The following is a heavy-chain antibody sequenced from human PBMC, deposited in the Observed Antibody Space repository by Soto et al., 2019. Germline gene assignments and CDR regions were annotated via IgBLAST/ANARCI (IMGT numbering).Heavy chain of an antibody. Sequence: EVQLVESGGGLVQPGGSLRLSCAASGFIVSSNYMSWVRQAPGKGLEWVSAIWSGGSTYYADSVKGRFTISRDNSKNILYLQMNSLRAEDTAVYYWARGSGGNWFDPWGQGTLVTVSS. V-gene: IGHV3-66*01. D-gene: IGHD3-10*01. CDR3: ARGSGGNWFDP. J-gene: IGHJ5*02. CDR2: IWSGGST. CDR1: GFIVSSNY.